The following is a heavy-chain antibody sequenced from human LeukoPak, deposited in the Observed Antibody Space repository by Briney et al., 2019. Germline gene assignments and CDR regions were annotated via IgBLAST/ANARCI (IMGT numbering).Heavy chain of an antibody. CDR3: ARSRRWELPPRGNFQH. V-gene: IGHV4-34*01. CDR2: INHSGST. J-gene: IGHJ1*01. D-gene: IGHD2-15*01. Sequence: PSETLSLTCAVYGGSFSGYYWSWIRQPPGKGLEWIGEINHSGSTNYNPSLKSRVTISVDTSKNQFSLKLSSVTAADTAVYYCARSRRWELPPRGNFQHWGQGTLVTVSS. CDR1: GGSFSGYY.